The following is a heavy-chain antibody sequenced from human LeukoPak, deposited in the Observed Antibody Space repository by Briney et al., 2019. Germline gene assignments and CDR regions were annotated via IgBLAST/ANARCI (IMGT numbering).Heavy chain of an antibody. V-gene: IGHV3-21*01. CDR1: GFTFSSYS. Sequence: GGSLRLSCAASGFTFSSYSMNWVRQAPGKGLEWVSSISSSSSYIYYADSVEGRFTISRDNAKNSLYLQMNSLRAEDTAVYYCARASHGDYSPGYWGQGTLVTVSS. CDR3: ARASHGDYSPGY. J-gene: IGHJ4*02. CDR2: ISSSSSYI. D-gene: IGHD4-17*01.